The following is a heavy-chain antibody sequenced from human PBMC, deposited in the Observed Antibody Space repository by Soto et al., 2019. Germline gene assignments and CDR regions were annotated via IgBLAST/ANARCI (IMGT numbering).Heavy chain of an antibody. CDR3: AGEAIIVIAAAEYYFAY. D-gene: IGHD3-22*01. Sequence: EVQLVESGGDLVQRGGSLRLSCAASGFDVSNTDMSWVRQAPGKGLEWVSVIYSGGYTNYADSVKGRFIISRDSPKNTLYLQTDSLRADDTAVYYCAGEAIIVIAAAEYYFAYSGQGTLVTVSS. CDR1: GFDVSNTD. CDR2: IYSGGYT. V-gene: IGHV3-66*01. J-gene: IGHJ4*02.